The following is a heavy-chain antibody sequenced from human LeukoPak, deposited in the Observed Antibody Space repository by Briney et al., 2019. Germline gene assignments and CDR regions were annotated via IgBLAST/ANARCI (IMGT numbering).Heavy chain of an antibody. Sequence: GASVKVSCKASGYTFTGYYMHWVRQAPGQGLEWMGWINPNSGGTNYAQKFQGRVTMTRDTSISTAYMELSRLRSDDTAVYYCARGPPRWLQSTSENFDYWGQGTLVTVSS. CDR1: GYTFTGYY. J-gene: IGHJ4*02. V-gene: IGHV1-2*02. D-gene: IGHD5-24*01. CDR3: ARGPPRWLQSTSENFDY. CDR2: INPNSGGT.